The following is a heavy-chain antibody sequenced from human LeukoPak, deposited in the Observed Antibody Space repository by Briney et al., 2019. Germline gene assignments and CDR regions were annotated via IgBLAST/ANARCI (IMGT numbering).Heavy chain of an antibody. V-gene: IGHV4-39*01. Sequence: SETLSLTCTVSGGSISSTSYYWGWIRQPPGKGLEWIGSIYYSGSIYYNPSLKSRVTISVDTSKNQFPLKLSSVTAPDTAVYYCASLVTTGAYFYYYGLDVWGPGTTVTVSS. CDR1: GGSISSTSYY. D-gene: IGHD4-17*01. CDR2: IYYSGSI. J-gene: IGHJ6*02. CDR3: ASLVTTGAYFYYYGLDV.